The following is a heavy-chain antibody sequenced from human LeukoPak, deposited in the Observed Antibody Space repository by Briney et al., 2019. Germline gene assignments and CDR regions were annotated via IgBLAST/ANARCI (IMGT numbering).Heavy chain of an antibody. CDR1: GVTISSNY. D-gene: IGHD6-13*01. CDR3: ASDCDKQGYLDY. J-gene: IGHJ4*02. V-gene: IGHV4-59*12. Sequence: SETLSLTCTASGVTISSNYWRWIRQPPGKGLEWIGYIYYSGSTNYNPSLKSRVTISVDKSKNQFSLKLSSVTAADTAVDYCASDCDKQGYLDYWGQGTLVTVSS. CDR2: IYYSGST.